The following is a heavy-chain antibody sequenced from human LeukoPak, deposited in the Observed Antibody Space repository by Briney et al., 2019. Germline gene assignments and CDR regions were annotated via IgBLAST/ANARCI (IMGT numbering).Heavy chain of an antibody. CDR3: AKDYYYGSGSYSPGLYYYYYMDV. Sequence: PGGSLRLSCAASGFTFSSYGMHWVRQAPGKGLEWVEVIWYDGSNKYYADSVKGRFTISRDNSKNTLYLQMNSLRAEDTAVYYCAKDYYYGSGSYSPGLYYYYYMDVWGKGTTVTVSS. CDR1: GFTFSSYG. V-gene: IGHV3-33*06. D-gene: IGHD3-10*01. CDR2: IWYDGSNK. J-gene: IGHJ6*03.